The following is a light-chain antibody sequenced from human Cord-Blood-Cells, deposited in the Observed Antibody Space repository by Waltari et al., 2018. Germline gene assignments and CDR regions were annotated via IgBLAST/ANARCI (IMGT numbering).Light chain of an antibody. CDR2: EGS. CDR1: RSDVGSYHL. V-gene: IGLV2-23*01. CDR3: CSYAGRSTYV. Sequence: QSALTQPVSVSRSPGHSSTISCTGTRSDVGSYHLVSWYQQHPGKAPKLMIYEGSNRPSGVSNRFSGSKSGNTASLTISGLQAEDEADYYCCSYAGRSTYVFGTGTKVTVL. J-gene: IGLJ1*01.